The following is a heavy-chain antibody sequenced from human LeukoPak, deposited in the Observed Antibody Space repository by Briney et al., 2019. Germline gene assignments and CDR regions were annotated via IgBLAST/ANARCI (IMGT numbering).Heavy chain of an antibody. CDR3: ARGGNYWPQWWFDP. J-gene: IGHJ5*02. V-gene: IGHV4-59*01. Sequence: ASETLSLTCTVSGGSISSYYWSGIRQPPGKGLEWIGYIYHRGSIDYNPSLKSRVTIAVDTSKNQVSLKLSSVTAADTAVYYCARGGNYWPQWWFDPWGRGTLVSVSS. CDR2: IYHRGSI. D-gene: IGHD1-26*01. CDR1: GGSISSYY.